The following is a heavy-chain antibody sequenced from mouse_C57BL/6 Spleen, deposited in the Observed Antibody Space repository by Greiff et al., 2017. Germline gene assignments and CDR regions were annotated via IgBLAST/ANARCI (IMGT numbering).Heavy chain of an antibody. D-gene: IGHD1-1*01. CDR1: GYAFSSYW. V-gene: IGHV1-80*01. CDR3: ARWITSVRYFDV. Sequence: VQLQQSGAELVKPGASVKISCKASGYAFSSYWMNWVKQRPGKGLEWIGEIYPGDGDPNYNGKFKGKATLTADKSSITAYMQLSSLTSEGSAVYFGARWITSVRYFDVWGTGTTVTVSS. J-gene: IGHJ1*03. CDR2: IYPGDGDP.